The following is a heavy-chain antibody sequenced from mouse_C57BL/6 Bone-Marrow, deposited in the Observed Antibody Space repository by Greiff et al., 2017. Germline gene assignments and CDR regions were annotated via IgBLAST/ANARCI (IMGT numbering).Heavy chain of an antibody. J-gene: IGHJ2*01. CDR1: GYTFTDYY. CDR3: ARCYYDYFED. CDR2: INPNNGGT. V-gene: IGHV1-26*01. Sequence: EVQLQQSGPELVKPGASVKISCKASGYTFTDYYMNWVKQSHGKSLEWIGDINPNNGGTSYNQKFKGKATLTVDKSSSTAYMELRSLTSEDSAVYYCARCYYDYFEDWGKDTTLTVSS. D-gene: IGHD2-4*01.